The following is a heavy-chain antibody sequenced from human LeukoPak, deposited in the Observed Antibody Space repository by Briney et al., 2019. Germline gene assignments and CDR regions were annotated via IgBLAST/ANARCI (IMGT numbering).Heavy chain of an antibody. J-gene: IGHJ4*02. V-gene: IGHV1-18*01. D-gene: IGHD1-26*01. CDR3: ARSWELPDLDY. CDR2: ISAYNGNT. CDR1: GYTFTSYG. Sequence: ASVKFSCKASGYTFTSYGISWVRQAPGQGLEWMGWISAYNGNTNYAQKLQGRVTMTTDTSTSTAYMELRSPRSDDTAVYYCARSWELPDLDYWGQGTLVTVSS.